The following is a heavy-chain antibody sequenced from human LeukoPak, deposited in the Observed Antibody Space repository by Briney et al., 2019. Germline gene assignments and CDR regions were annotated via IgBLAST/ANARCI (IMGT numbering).Heavy chain of an antibody. CDR1: GGSISSYY. Sequence: SETLSLTCTVSGGSISSYYGSWIRQPAGKGLEWIGRIYTSGSTNYNPSLKSRVTMSVDTSKNQFSLKLSSVTAADTAVYYCASESNDYGGPFPDYWGQGTLVTVSS. J-gene: IGHJ4*02. V-gene: IGHV4-4*07. CDR2: IYTSGST. CDR3: ASESNDYGGPFPDY. D-gene: IGHD4/OR15-4a*01.